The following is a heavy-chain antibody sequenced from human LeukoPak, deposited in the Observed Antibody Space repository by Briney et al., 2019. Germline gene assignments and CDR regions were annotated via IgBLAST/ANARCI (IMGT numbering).Heavy chain of an antibody. CDR3: AREMYYYDSSGYQEMRYFDL. Sequence: KSSETLSLTCAVYGGSFSGYYWSWIRQHPGKGLEWIGYIYYSGSTYYNPSLKSRVTISVDTSKNQFSLKLSSVTAADTAVYYCAREMYYYDSSGYQEMRYFDLWGRGTLVTVSS. J-gene: IGHJ2*01. CDR2: IYYSGST. CDR1: GGSFSGYY. V-gene: IGHV4-31*11. D-gene: IGHD3-22*01.